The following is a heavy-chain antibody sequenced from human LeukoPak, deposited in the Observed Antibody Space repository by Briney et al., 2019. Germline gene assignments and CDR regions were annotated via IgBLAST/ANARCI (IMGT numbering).Heavy chain of an antibody. CDR2: INTNTGNP. CDR3: ARDVATFLGYYGMDV. V-gene: IGHV7-4-1*02. J-gene: IGHJ6*02. CDR1: GYIFGNYG. D-gene: IGHD5-12*01. Sequence: GSVKVSCKASGYIFGNYGMHWVRQAPGQGLEWMGRINTNTGNPTYAQGFTGRFVFSLDTSVSTAYLQISSLKAEDTAVYYCARDVATFLGYYGMDVWGQGTTVTVSS.